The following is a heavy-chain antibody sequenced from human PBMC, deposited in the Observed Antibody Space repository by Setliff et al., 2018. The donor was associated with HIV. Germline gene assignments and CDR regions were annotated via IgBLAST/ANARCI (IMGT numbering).Heavy chain of an antibody. V-gene: IGHV1-3*01. CDR1: GYTFTNHA. CDR2: INPGNGNT. J-gene: IGHJ4*02. CDR3: TRDRVPKRGYTYREPDFDS. D-gene: IGHD5-12*01. Sequence: GASVKVSCKASGYTFTNHAIHWVRQAPGQRLEWMGWINPGNGNTKYSQNFQGRVTISRDTSASTGYMELSRLRSEDTAVYYCTRDRVPKRGYTYREPDFDSWGQGTLVTVSS.